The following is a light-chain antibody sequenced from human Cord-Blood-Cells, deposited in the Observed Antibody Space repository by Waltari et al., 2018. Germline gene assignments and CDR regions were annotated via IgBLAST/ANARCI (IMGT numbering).Light chain of an antibody. CDR3: QVWDSSSDHNYV. V-gene: IGLV3-21*04. Sequence: SYVLTQTPSVPAAPGKTARITCGGNNIGSKSVHWYQQKPGQAPVLVIYYDSDRPSGIPERFSGSNSGNTATLTISRVEAGDEADYYCQVWDSSSDHNYVFGTGTKVTVL. CDR2: YDS. J-gene: IGLJ1*01. CDR1: NIGSKS.